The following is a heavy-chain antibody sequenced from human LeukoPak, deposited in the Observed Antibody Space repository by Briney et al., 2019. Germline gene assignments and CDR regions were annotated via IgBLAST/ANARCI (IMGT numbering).Heavy chain of an antibody. V-gene: IGHV2-5*01. Sequence: SGPTLGKPRQTLTLTCTFSGFSLSTSGVGVGWIRQPPVKALEWLALIYCYDDKRYTPSRKSRLTITKDDPKNHVVLAKTTTDPVDTATYSCAHNSSSWHFDYWGQGTLVTVSS. J-gene: IGHJ4*02. CDR1: GFSLSTSGVG. CDR3: AHNSSSWHFDY. D-gene: IGHD6-13*01. CDR2: IYCYDDK.